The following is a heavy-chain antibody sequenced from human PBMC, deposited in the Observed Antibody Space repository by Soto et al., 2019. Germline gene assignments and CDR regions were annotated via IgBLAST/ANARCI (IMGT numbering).Heavy chain of an antibody. J-gene: IGHJ5*02. CDR3: VREGVRNSHSRTSLKCFDP. D-gene: IGHD2-2*01. CDR1: GYTFTGYY. CDR2: TNPNRGGT. V-gene: IGHV1-2*04. Sequence: QVQLVQSGAEVKKPGASVKVSCKASGYTFTGYYMHWVRQAPGQGLEWLGWTNPNRGGTNYAQKFPGWVIMTSDTSISTCYMELSSLRPGVTAVYYCVREGVRNSHSRTSLKCFDPWGQGTLVTVSS.